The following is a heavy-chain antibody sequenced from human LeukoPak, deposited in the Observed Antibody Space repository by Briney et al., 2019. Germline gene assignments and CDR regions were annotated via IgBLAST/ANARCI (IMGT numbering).Heavy chain of an antibody. CDR2: IYYSGST. D-gene: IGHD3-10*01. Sequence: SETLSLTCTVSGGSISSYYWSWIRQPPGKGLEWIGYIYYSGSTNYNPSLESQVTISVDTSKSQFSLKLSSATAADTAVYYCARRGSGPSPSFGYWGQGTLVTVSS. CDR1: GGSISSYY. J-gene: IGHJ4*02. V-gene: IGHV4-59*08. CDR3: ARRGSGPSPSFGY.